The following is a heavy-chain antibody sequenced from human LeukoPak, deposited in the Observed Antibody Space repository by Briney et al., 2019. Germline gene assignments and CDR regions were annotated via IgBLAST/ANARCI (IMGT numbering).Heavy chain of an antibody. D-gene: IGHD5-12*01. CDR1: GGSISSGGYY. Sequence: PSQTLSLTCTVSGGSISSGGYYWSWIRLHPGKGLEWIGYIYYSGSTYYNPSLKSRVTISVDTSKNQFSLKLSSVTAADTAVYYCARVVDKRDAFDIWGQGTMVTVSS. CDR2: IYYSGST. V-gene: IGHV4-31*03. J-gene: IGHJ3*02. CDR3: ARVVDKRDAFDI.